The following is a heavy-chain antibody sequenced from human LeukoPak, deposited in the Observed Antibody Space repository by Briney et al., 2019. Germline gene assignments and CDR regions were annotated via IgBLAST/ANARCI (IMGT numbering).Heavy chain of an antibody. V-gene: IGHV4-59*08. Sequence: SETLSLTCTVSGGSINSYYWYWIRQPPGKGLEWIGYIYYSGSTNYNPSLKSRVTISVDTSKNQFSLRLSSVTAADTAVYYCATSSSGWYLDAFDIWGQGTMVTVSS. CDR3: ATSSSGWYLDAFDI. CDR2: IYYSGST. CDR1: GGSINSYY. J-gene: IGHJ3*02. D-gene: IGHD6-19*01.